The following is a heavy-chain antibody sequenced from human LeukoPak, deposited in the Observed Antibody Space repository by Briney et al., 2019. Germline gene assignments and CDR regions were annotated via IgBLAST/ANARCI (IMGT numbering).Heavy chain of an antibody. V-gene: IGHV3-7*01. D-gene: IGHD6-19*01. CDR2: IKQDGSEK. J-gene: IGHJ5*02. CDR3: ARALLGAVSNWFDP. Sequence: GGSLRLSCAASGFTFSSYWMSWVRQAPGKGLEWVANIKQDGSEKYYVDSVKGRFTISRDNAKSSLYLQMNSLRAEDTAVYYCARALLGAVSNWFDPWGQGTLVTVSS. CDR1: GFTFSSYW.